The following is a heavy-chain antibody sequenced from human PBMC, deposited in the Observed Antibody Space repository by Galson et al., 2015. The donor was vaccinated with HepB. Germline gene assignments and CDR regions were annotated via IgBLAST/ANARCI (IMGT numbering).Heavy chain of an antibody. Sequence: SVKVSCKASGYTFTSYAMHWVRQAPGQRLEWMGWINAGNGNTKYSQKFQGRVTITRDTSASTAYMELSSLRSEDTAVYYCARDEPAYYDFWSAPVGGMDVWGQGTTATVSS. CDR3: ARDEPAYYDFWSAPVGGMDV. CDR1: GYTFTSYA. V-gene: IGHV1-3*01. D-gene: IGHD3-3*01. CDR2: INAGNGNT. J-gene: IGHJ6*02.